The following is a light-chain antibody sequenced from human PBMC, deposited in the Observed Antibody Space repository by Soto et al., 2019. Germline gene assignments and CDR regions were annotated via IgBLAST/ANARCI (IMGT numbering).Light chain of an antibody. CDR2: DAS. CDR1: QSVSSY. Sequence: EIVLTQSPATLSLSPGERATLSCRASQSVSSYLAWYQQKPGQAPRLLIYDASTRATGIPARFSGSGSGTVFTLTISSLEPEDFAVYYCQQRSNWPRTFGQGTKVEIK. CDR3: QQRSNWPRT. V-gene: IGKV3-11*01. J-gene: IGKJ1*01.